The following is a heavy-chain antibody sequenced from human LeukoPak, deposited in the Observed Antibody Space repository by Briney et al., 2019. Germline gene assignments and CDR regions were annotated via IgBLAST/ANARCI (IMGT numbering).Heavy chain of an antibody. D-gene: IGHD2-2*01. V-gene: IGHV5-51*01. CDR2: IYPGDSDT. J-gene: IGHJ3*02. CDR1: GYSFTSYW. CDR3: ARSDRYCSSTSCYVAFDI. Sequence: GESLKFSCKGSGYSFTSYWIGWVRQMPGKGLEWMGIIYPGDSDTRYSPSFQGQVTISADKSISTAYLQWSSLKASDTAMYYCARSDRYCSSTSCYVAFDIWGQGTMVTVSS.